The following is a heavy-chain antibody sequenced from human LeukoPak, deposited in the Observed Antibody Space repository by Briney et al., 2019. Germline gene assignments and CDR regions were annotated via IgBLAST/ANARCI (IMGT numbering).Heavy chain of an antibody. CDR2: IYSGDNT. CDR3: AREGRAGGNSNLYFDL. D-gene: IGHD4-23*01. CDR1: GFSVSSNY. V-gene: IGHV3-53*01. Sequence: RPGGSLRLSCAASGFSVSSNYMSWVRQAPGKGLEWVSVIYSGDNTYYADSVRGRFTISRDTSKNTLYLQMNSLRVEDTAVYYCAREGRAGGNSNLYFDLWGRGTLVTVSS. J-gene: IGHJ2*01.